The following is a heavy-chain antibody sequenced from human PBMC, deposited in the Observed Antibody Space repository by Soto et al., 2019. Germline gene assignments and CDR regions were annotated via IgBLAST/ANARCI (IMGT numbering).Heavy chain of an antibody. J-gene: IGHJ5*02. D-gene: IGHD2-15*01. CDR3: ARDLPTPDMILSNWFDP. CDR2: ISSSSSTI. CDR1: GFTFSSYA. Sequence: GGSLRLSCAASGFTFSSYAMSWVRQAPWKGLEWVSYISSSSSTIYYADSVKGRFTISRDNAKNSLYLQMNSLRDEDTAVYYCARDLPTPDMILSNWFDPWGQGTLVTVSS. V-gene: IGHV3-48*02.